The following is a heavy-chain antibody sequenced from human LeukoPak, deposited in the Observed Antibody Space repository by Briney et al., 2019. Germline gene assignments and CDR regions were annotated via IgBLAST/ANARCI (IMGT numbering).Heavy chain of an antibody. CDR3: AAYYYDSSRFDP. D-gene: IGHD3-22*01. CDR1: GYTFTGYY. V-gene: IGHV1-2*02. J-gene: IGHJ5*02. CDR2: INPNSGNT. Sequence: ASVKVSCKASGYTFTGYYMHWVRQAPGQGLEWMGWINPNSGNTNYAQKFQERVTITRDMSTSTAYMELSSLRSEDTAVYYCAAYYYDSSRFDPWGQGTLVTVSS.